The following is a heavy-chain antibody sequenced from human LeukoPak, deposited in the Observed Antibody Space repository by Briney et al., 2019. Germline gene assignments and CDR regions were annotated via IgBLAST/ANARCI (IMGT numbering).Heavy chain of an antibody. J-gene: IGHJ4*02. V-gene: IGHV1-2*02. CDR1: GYNFSGHY. CDR3: ASPPLSSAMYYAH. Sequence: GSSVKVSCKASGYNFSGHYMYWVRQAPGQGLEWMGWIKPSNGDTKYAQNFQGRVTMTRDTSISTAYMELSSLRSDDTAVYYCASPPLSSAMYYAHWGQGTLVTVSS. CDR2: IKPSNGDT. D-gene: IGHD1-26*01.